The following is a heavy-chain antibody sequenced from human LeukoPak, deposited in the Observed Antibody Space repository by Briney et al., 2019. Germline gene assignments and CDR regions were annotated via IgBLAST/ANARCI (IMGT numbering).Heavy chain of an antibody. CDR1: GYTFTSYY. CDR3: ARGRRSYFGVVNSEHYYYYGMDV. J-gene: IGHJ6*02. CDR2: INPSGGST. V-gene: IGHV1-46*01. Sequence: ASVKVSCKASGYTFTSYYMHWVRQAPGQGLEWMGIINPSGGSTSYAQKFQGRVTMTRDTSTSTVYMELSSLRSEDTAVYYCARGRRSYFGVVNSEHYYYYGMDVWGQGTTVTVSS. D-gene: IGHD3-3*01.